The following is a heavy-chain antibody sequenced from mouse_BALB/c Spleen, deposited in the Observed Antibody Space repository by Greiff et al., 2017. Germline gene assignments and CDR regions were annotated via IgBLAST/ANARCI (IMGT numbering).Heavy chain of an antibody. CDR1: GFTFSSFG. CDR2: ISSGSSTI. Sequence: EVQVVESGGGLVQPGGSRKLSCAASGFTFSSFGMHWVRQAPEKGLEWVAYISSGSSTIYYADTVKGRFTISRDNPKNTLFLQMTSLRSEDTAMYYCASQGRSYAMDYWGQGTSVTVSS. J-gene: IGHJ4*01. CDR3: ASQGRSYAMDY. V-gene: IGHV5-17*02.